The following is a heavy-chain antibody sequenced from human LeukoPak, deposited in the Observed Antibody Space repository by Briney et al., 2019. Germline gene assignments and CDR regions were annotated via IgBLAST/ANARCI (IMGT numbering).Heavy chain of an antibody. D-gene: IGHD6-13*01. CDR3: AIALGYSSSWYAAFDY. CDR1: GYTFTSYD. CDR2: INPNSGGT. J-gene: IGHJ4*02. V-gene: IGHV1-2*02. Sequence: ASVKVSCKASGYTFTSYDINWVRQATGQGLEWVGWINPNSGGTNYAQKFQGRVTMTRDASISTAYMELSWLRSDDAAVYYCAIALGYSSSWYAAFDYWGQGTLVTVSS.